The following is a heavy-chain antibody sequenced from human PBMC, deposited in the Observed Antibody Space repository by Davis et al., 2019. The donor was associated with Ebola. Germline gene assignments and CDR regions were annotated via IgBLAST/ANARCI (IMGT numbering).Heavy chain of an antibody. D-gene: IGHD5/OR15-5a*01. Sequence: AASAKVSCKASGYTFIDYYIHWMRQAPGQGLEWMGWINPKSGGTKYAQKFQDWITMTRDTSINTAYVELSGLTSDDTAIYYCARAVSPSNDYYVDVWGKEAAVTVSS. CDR1: GYTFIDYY. CDR2: INPKSGGT. CDR3: ARAVSPSNDYYVDV. J-gene: IGHJ6*03. V-gene: IGHV1-2*04.